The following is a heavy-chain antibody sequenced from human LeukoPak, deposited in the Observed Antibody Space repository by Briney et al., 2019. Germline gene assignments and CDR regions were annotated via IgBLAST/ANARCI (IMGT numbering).Heavy chain of an antibody. CDR1: GYTFTSYY. CDR2: INPSGGST. CDR3: AREFIEYQPYLDY. J-gene: IGHJ4*02. D-gene: IGHD2-2*01. Sequence: ASVKVSCKASGYTFTSYYMHWVRQAPGQGFEWMGIINPSGGSTSYAQKSQGRVTMTRDTSTSTVYMELSSLRSEDTAVYYCAREFIEYQPYLDYWGQGTLVTVSS. V-gene: IGHV1-46*03.